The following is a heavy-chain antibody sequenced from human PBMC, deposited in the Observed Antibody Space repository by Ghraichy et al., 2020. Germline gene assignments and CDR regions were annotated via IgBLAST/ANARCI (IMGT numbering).Heavy chain of an antibody. CDR3: AKAKGDY. J-gene: IGHJ4*02. Sequence: LRLSCTVSGDSIISGGYYWNWIRQPPGKGLEWIGYIYYSGNTYFNPSLKSRLTMSVDTSKNQFSLKLSSVTAADTAVYYCAKAKGDYWGQGILVTVSS. CDR1: GDSIISGGYY. V-gene: IGHV4-31*03. CDR2: IYYSGNT.